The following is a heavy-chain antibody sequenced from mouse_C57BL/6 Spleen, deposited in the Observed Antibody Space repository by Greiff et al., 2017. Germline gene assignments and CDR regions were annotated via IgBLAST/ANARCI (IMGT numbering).Heavy chain of an antibody. V-gene: IGHV2-9-1*01. CDR3: ASYGSSYDWFAY. J-gene: IGHJ3*01. Sequence: VKLVESGPGLVAPSQSLSITCTVSGFSLTSYAISWVRQQPGKGLEWLGVIWTGGGTNYNSALKSRLSISKDNSKSQVFLKMNRLQTDDTARYYCASYGSSYDWFAYWGQGTLVTVSA. CDR2: IWTGGGT. CDR1: GFSLTSYA. D-gene: IGHD1-1*01.